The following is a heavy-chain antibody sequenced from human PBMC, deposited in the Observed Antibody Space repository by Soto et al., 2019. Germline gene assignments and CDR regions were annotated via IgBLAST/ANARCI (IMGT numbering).Heavy chain of an antibody. CDR2: IYHGVNS. J-gene: IGHJ4*02. D-gene: IGHD3-10*01. Sequence: QLQLQESGSGLLKPSQTLSLTCAVSGGSISRGGYSRSWIRQPPGKGLEWIGYIYHGVNSYYHPSLNSRVTISIDSSKNQFSLKLSSVPDADTAVYYCAREFDYYFDYWGQGTLVTVSS. V-gene: IGHV4-30-2*01. CDR1: GGSISRGGYS. CDR3: AREFDYYFDY.